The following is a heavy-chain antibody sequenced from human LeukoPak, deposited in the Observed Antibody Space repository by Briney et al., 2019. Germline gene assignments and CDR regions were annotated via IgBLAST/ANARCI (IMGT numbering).Heavy chain of an antibody. J-gene: IGHJ4*02. CDR1: GFTFSHHW. D-gene: IGHD3-16*01. CDR3: AREYYENAWGNYDSGPRLDF. CDR2: IGSDGSAT. V-gene: IGHV3-74*01. Sequence: GGSLRLSCAASGFTFSHHWMHWVRQAPGKGLEWVSRIGSDGSATAYAAFVKGRFTISRDNAKNTLSLQMDSLRVDDTAVYFCAREYYENAWGNYDSGPRLDFRGQGTLAIVSS.